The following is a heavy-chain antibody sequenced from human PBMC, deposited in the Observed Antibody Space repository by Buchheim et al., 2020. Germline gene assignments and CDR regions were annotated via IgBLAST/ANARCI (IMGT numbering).Heavy chain of an antibody. Sequence: QVQLVQSGAEEKKPGASVKVSCKASGYTFTSYAMHWVRQAPGQRLEWMGWINAGNGNTKYSQKFQGRVTITRDTSASTAYMELSSQRSEDTAVYYCARDRSLIGVAGFDYYYGMDVWGQGTT. CDR3: ARDRSLIGVAGFDYYYGMDV. CDR1: GYTFTSYA. V-gene: IGHV1-3*05. D-gene: IGHD6-19*01. CDR2: INAGNGNT. J-gene: IGHJ6*02.